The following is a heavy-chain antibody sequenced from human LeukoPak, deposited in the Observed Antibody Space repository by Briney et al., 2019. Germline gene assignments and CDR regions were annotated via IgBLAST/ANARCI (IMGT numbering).Heavy chain of an antibody. Sequence: ASVKVSCKASGGTFRNFAFNWARQAPGQGLEWMGGIIPPSGTLKYAQKFQGRVTITTDESASTVYMEVSSLRSDDTAVYYCARGAYGNYKGDDYFYYMEVWGKGTTVTVSS. D-gene: IGHD4-11*01. J-gene: IGHJ6*03. V-gene: IGHV1-69*05. CDR2: IIPPSGTL. CDR3: ARGAYGNYKGDDYFYYMEV. CDR1: GGTFRNFA.